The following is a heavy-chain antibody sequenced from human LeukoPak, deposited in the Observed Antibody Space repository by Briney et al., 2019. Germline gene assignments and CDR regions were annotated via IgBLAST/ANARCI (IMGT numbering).Heavy chain of an antibody. Sequence: ASVKVSCKVSGNTLTELSMHWVRQAPGKGLEWMGGVDPRDGETFYAQKFQGRVTMTEDTSTNTAYMELSSLRSEDTAIYYCATFNPRPNDYGEYLYYYYGMGVWGQGTTVTVSS. V-gene: IGHV1-24*01. CDR3: ATFNPRPNDYGEYLYYYYGMGV. J-gene: IGHJ6*02. D-gene: IGHD4-17*01. CDR1: GNTLTELS. CDR2: VDPRDGET.